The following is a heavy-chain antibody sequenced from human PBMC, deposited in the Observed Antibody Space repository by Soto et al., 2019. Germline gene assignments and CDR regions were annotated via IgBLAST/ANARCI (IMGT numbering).Heavy chain of an antibody. D-gene: IGHD3-22*01. CDR3: AREGSPQRAMDYYDSSGYYSLGGVDYGMDV. Sequence: QVQLVQSGAEVKKPGSSVKVSCKASGGTFSSYAISWVRQAPGQGLEWMGGSIPIFGTANYAQKFQGRVTLTADESTSTAYMGLSSLRSEDTAVYYCAREGSPQRAMDYYDSSGYYSLGGVDYGMDVWGQGTTVTVAS. J-gene: IGHJ6*02. CDR2: SIPIFGTA. V-gene: IGHV1-69*01. CDR1: GGTFSSYA.